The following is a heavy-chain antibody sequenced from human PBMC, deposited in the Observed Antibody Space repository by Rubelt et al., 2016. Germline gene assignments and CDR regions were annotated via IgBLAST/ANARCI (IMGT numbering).Heavy chain of an antibody. CDR2: ISGSGGST. J-gene: IGHJ4*02. V-gene: IGHV3-23*01. CDR1: TSYA. CDR3: VRDLIWAFDY. Sequence: TSYAMSWVRQAPGKGLEWVSAISGSGGSTYYADSVKGRFTISRDNSKNTLYLQMNSLRAEDTAVYYCVRDLIWAFDYWGQGALVTVSS. D-gene: IGHD3-16*01.